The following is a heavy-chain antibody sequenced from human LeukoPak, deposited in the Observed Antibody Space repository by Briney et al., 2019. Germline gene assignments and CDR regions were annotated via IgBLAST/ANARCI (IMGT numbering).Heavy chain of an antibody. CDR1: GFTFSSYG. V-gene: IGHV3-30*03. D-gene: IGHD3-10*01. Sequence: GRSLRLSCAASGFTFSSYGMHWVRQAPGKGLEWVAVISYDGSNKYYADSVKGRFTISRDNSKNTLYLQMNSLRAEDTAVYYCARDPDAYGSGSPNWFDPWGQGTLVTVSS. J-gene: IGHJ5*02. CDR2: ISYDGSNK. CDR3: ARDPDAYGSGSPNWFDP.